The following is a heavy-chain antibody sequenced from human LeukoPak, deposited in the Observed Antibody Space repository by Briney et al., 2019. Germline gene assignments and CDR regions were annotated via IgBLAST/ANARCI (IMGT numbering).Heavy chain of an antibody. J-gene: IGHJ4*02. CDR2: INQDGTEK. Sequence: PGESLRLCCAASGFTFTTYWMTWVLQAPGKGLEWVANINQDGTEKYYVDSVKGRFTISRDNAENSLYLQMNSLRVEDTAVYYCAKVAKYYYGSETYYFFEHWGQGTPVTASS. CDR3: AKVAKYYYGSETYYFFEH. D-gene: IGHD3-10*01. V-gene: IGHV3-7*01. CDR1: GFTFTTYW.